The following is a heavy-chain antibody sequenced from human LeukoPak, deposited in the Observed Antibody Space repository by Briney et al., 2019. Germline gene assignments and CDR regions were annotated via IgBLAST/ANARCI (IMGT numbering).Heavy chain of an antibody. J-gene: IGHJ4*02. CDR3: ARADSWYGDYRGYFDY. V-gene: IGHV3-21*01. D-gene: IGHD4-17*01. Sequence: GGSLRPSCAASGFTFSSYSMNWVRQAPGKGLEWVSSISSSSSYIYYADSVKGRFTISRDNAKNSLYLQMNSLRAEDTAVYYCARADSWYGDYRGYFDYWGQGTLVTVSS. CDR1: GFTFSSYS. CDR2: ISSSSSYI.